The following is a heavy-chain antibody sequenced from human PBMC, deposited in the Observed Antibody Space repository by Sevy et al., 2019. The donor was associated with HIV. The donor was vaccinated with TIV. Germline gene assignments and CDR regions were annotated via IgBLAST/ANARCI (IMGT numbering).Heavy chain of an antibody. V-gene: IGHV1-2*02. CDR3: ARMGEYYDGSGYYPLKF. J-gene: IGHJ4*02. Sequence: ASVKVSCKASGYTFTAYYIHWVRQAPGQGLEWMGWINPNSGGTYFAKKFQDSVTLTTDTSVNTAYMELRSLRFDDTAVYDCARMGEYYDGSGYYPLKFWGQGTLVTVSS. D-gene: IGHD3-22*01. CDR1: GYTFTAYY. CDR2: INPNSGGT.